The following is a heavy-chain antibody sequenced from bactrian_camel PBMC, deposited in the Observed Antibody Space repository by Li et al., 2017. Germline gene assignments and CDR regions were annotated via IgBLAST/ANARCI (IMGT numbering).Heavy chain of an antibody. CDR1: GSTSIHYC. CDR2: LDNYGST. V-gene: IGHV3S55*01. J-gene: IGHJ4*01. Sequence: HVQLVESGGGSVQAGGSLRLSCKVSGSTSIHYCMGWFRQAPGKEREGVASLDNYGSTYYADSVQGRFTISEDNAKNSLFLQMDSLKPDDTAVYYCASRWSYGMSCDFALREYDYFGRGTQVTVS. D-gene: IGHD3*01. CDR3: ASRWSYGMSCDFALREYDY.